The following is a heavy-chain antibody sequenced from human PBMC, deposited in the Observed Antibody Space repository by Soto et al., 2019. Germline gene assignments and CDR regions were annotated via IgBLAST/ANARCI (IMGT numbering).Heavy chain of an antibody. D-gene: IGHD1-1*01. J-gene: IGHJ5*02. Sequence: ASVKVSCKASGGTFSSYTISWVRQAPGQGLEWMGRIIPILGIANYAQKFQGRVTITADKSTSTAYMELSSLRSEDTAVYYCARDIPPPLERPRENWFDPWGQGTLVTVSS. V-gene: IGHV1-69*04. CDR1: GGTFSSYT. CDR3: ARDIPPPLERPRENWFDP. CDR2: IIPILGIA.